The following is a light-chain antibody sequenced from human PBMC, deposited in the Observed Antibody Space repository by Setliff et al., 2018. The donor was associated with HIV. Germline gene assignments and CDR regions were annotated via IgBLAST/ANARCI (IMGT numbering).Light chain of an antibody. V-gene: IGLV2-14*01. CDR3: SSYTSNNFFYV. Sequence: QSALTQPASVSGSPGQSITISCTKTTSDVGDFKYVSWYQLHPGKAPKLLIYEVIYRPSGVSSRFSGSKSGNTASLTISGLQAEDEADYYCSSYTSNNFFYVFGTGTKVTVL. J-gene: IGLJ1*01. CDR1: TSDVGDFKY. CDR2: EVI.